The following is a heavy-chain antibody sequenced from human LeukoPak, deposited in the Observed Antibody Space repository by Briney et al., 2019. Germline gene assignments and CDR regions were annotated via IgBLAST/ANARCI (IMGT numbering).Heavy chain of an antibody. V-gene: IGHV1-2*02. D-gene: IGHD2-8*01. CDR2: INPNSGAT. CDR1: GYSFTGYY. Sequence: GASVKVSCKASGYSFTGYYIHWVRQAPGQGLEWMGWINPNSGATNYAEKFQGRVTMTRDTSISTAYMELSRLKSDDTAVFYCARYCTNSYRPDFDYWGQGTLVTVSS. J-gene: IGHJ4*02. CDR3: ARYCTNSYRPDFDY.